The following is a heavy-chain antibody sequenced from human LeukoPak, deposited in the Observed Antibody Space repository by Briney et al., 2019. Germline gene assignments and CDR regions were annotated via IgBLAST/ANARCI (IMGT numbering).Heavy chain of an antibody. Sequence: SVKVSCKASGGTFSSYTISWVRQAAGQGLEWMGRVIPMFDTSNYAHKFQGRVTITTDESTSTAYMELSSLRSEDTAVYYCARGRYDIVTGYYTGFDYWGQGTLVTVSS. CDR2: VIPMFDTS. J-gene: IGHJ4*02. CDR3: ARGRYDIVTGYYTGFDY. CDR1: GGTFSSYT. V-gene: IGHV1-69*05. D-gene: IGHD3-9*01.